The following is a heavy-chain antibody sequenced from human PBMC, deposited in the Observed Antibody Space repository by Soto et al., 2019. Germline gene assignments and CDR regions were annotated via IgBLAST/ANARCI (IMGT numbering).Heavy chain of an antibody. CDR2: ISGSGSRT. J-gene: IGHJ4*02. V-gene: IGHV3-23*01. D-gene: IGHD2-2*01. CDR3: AKGRRVGISSTIDI. Sequence: SLKISCASSGFTFIHFSMICVRQRPGKLLEWISGISGSGSRTYDADSVQGRFSIARDNPNSTLYLQMDSLRVEDTDVYYCAKGRRVGISSTIDIWGKGTLVTXYS. CDR1: GFTFIHFS.